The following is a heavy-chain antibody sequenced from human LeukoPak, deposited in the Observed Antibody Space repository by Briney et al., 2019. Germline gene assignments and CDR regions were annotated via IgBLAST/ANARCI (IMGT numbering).Heavy chain of an antibody. CDR1: GFTFSSYS. CDR2: VTSSSSSI. J-gene: IGHJ5*02. V-gene: IGHV3-21*01. CDR3: ARSSSSWWKFDA. Sequence: GGSLRLSCAASGFTFSSYSMNWVRQAPGKGLEWVSSVTSSSSSINYADSVKGRLAISRDNAKNSLYLQMNSLRAEDTAVYYCARSSSSWWKFDAWGQGTLVTVSS. D-gene: IGHD6-13*01.